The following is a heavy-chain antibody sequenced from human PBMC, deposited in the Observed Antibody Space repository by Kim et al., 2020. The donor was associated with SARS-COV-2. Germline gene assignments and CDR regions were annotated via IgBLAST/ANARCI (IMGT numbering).Heavy chain of an antibody. Sequence: GGSLRLSCGTSGFNFNNYAMHWVRQAPGKGLEWLAAITYEGSGTYYADSVKGRFTVSRDSSNNTLYLQMKSLRAEDTALYYCAKDRPLFWY. CDR3: AKDRPLFWY. J-gene: IGHJ2*01. CDR2: ITYEGSGT. CDR1: GFNFNNYA. V-gene: IGHV3-30*18.